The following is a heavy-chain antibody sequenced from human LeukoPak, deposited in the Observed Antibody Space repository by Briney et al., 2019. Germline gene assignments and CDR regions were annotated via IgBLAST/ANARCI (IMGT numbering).Heavy chain of an antibody. J-gene: IGHJ4*02. V-gene: IGHV1-18*01. CDR3: ARSYGSGSQGSDY. CDR2: ISAYNGNT. Sequence: ASVKVSCKASGYTFTSYGISWVRQAPGQGLEWMGWISAYNGNTNYAQKLQGRVTMTTDTSTSTAYMDLSSLRSEDTAVYYCARSYGSGSQGSDYWGQGTLVSVSS. D-gene: IGHD3-10*01. CDR1: GYTFTSYG.